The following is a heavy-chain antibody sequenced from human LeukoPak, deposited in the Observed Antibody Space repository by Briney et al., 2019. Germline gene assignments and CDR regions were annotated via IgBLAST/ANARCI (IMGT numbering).Heavy chain of an antibody. J-gene: IGHJ5*02. D-gene: IGHD1-26*01. CDR3: AKLGIGSTTRAWFDP. Sequence: ASVKVSCKASGYTFTSYDINWVRQATGQGLEWMGWMNPNSGNTGYAQKFQGRVTMTRNTSISTAYMELSRLRSDDTAVYYCAKLGIGSTTRAWFDPWGQGTLVTVSS. CDR2: MNPNSGNT. CDR1: GYTFTSYD. V-gene: IGHV1-8*01.